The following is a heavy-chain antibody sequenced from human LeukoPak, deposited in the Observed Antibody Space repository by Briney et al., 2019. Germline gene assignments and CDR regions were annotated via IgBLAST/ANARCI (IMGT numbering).Heavy chain of an antibody. Sequence: GGSLRLSCAASGFTFSSYGMHWVRQAPGKGLEWVAVISYDGSNKYYADSVKGRFTISRDNSKNTLYLQMNSLRAEDTAVCYCAKEWELHPFDYWGQGTLVTVSS. CDR1: GFTFSSYG. CDR3: AKEWELHPFDY. CDR2: ISYDGSNK. D-gene: IGHD1-26*01. V-gene: IGHV3-30*18. J-gene: IGHJ4*02.